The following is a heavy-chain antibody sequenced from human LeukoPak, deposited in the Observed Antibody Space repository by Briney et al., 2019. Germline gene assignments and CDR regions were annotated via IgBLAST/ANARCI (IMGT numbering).Heavy chain of an antibody. D-gene: IGHD4-11*01. Sequence: PAASVTVSCKASGYTFTSYGISWVRQAPGQGLEWMGWISAYNGNTNYAQKLQGRVTMTTDTSTSTAYMELSSLRSEDTAVYYCARDVHDYSKPLGYWGQGTLVTVSS. V-gene: IGHV1-18*01. CDR1: GYTFTSYG. J-gene: IGHJ4*02. CDR2: ISAYNGNT. CDR3: ARDVHDYSKPLGY.